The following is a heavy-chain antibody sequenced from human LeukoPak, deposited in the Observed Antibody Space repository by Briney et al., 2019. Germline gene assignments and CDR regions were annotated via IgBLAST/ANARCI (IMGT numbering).Heavy chain of an antibody. Sequence: PSETLSLTCTVSGGSISSSSFSWVWIRQPPGKGLQWIGNIHYSGSSYYNPSLKSRVTISVDTSRNIFSLKMHSVTAADTAEYYCAAMSSRFEYYFDYWGQGTLVPVSS. J-gene: IGHJ4*02. CDR2: IHYSGSS. CDR1: GGSISSSSFS. V-gene: IGHV4-39*01. CDR3: AAMSSRFEYYFDY. D-gene: IGHD5/OR15-5a*01.